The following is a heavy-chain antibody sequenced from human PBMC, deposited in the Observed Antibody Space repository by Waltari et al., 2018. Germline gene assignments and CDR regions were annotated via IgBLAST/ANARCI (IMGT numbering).Heavy chain of an antibody. J-gene: IGHJ4*02. CDR3: ASGSSSQYFDY. CDR1: GFTFRSYW. V-gene: IGHV3-7*01. CDR2: IKQDGSEK. D-gene: IGHD6-6*01. Sequence: EVQLVESGGGLVQPGGSLRLSCAASGFTFRSYWMSWVRQAPGKGLEWVANIKQDGSEKYYVDSVKGRFTISRDNAKNSLYLQMNSLRAEDTAVYYCASGSSSQYFDYWGQGTLVTVSS.